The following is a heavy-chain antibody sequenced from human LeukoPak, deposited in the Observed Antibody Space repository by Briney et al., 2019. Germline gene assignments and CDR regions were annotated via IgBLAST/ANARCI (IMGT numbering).Heavy chain of an antibody. CDR2: ISGSGGST. CDR1: GFTFSSYA. V-gene: IGHV3-23*01. D-gene: IGHD6-19*01. J-gene: IGHJ6*02. CDR3: AKEIAVAGTNYYYGMDV. Sequence: GGSLRLSCAASGFTFSSYAMSWVRQAPGKGLEWVSAISGSGGSTCYADSVKGRFTISRDNSKNTLYLQMNSLRAEDTAVYYCAKEIAVAGTNYYYGMDVWGQGTTVTVSS.